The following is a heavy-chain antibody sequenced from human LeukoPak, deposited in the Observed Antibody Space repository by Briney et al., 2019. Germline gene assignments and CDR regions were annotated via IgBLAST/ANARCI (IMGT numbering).Heavy chain of an antibody. CDR2: FDPEDGET. CDR1: GYTLTELS. V-gene: IGHV1-24*01. Sequence: ASVTVSCTVSGYTLTELSMHWVRQAPGKGLEWMGGFDPEDGETIYAQKFQGRVTMTEDTSTDTAYMELSSLRSEDTAVYYCATGGTLEWLLEVPTFDYWGQGTLVTVSS. J-gene: IGHJ4*02. D-gene: IGHD3-3*01. CDR3: ATGGTLEWLLEVPTFDY.